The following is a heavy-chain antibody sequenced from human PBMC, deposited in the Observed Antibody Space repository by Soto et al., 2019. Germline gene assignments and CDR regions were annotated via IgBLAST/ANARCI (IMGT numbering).Heavy chain of an antibody. V-gene: IGHV4-59*08. Sequence: TLSLNRSIRSAYIGSYYRSRTRSSPGKGLEGFGYIYYSGSTNYNPPLKSRVTISVDTSKNQFSLKLSSVTAADTAVYYCARHAGPQIWFWELFDYYYYGMDVCGQGTTVTVS. CDR1: SAYIGSYY. D-gene: IGHD3-10*01. CDR3: ARHAGPQIWFWELFDYYYYGMDV. J-gene: IGHJ6*02. CDR2: IYYSGST.